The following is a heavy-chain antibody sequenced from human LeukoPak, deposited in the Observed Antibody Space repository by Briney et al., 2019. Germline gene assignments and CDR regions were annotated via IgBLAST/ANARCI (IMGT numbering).Heavy chain of an antibody. V-gene: IGHV3-23*01. CDR2: ISGSGGIT. CDR3: AKSGREYSCSWYSFDY. Sequence: GGSLRLSCAASGFTFSNYAMSCVRQAPGEGLEWVSAISGSGGITFYADSVKGRFPISRDSSKNTVYLQMNSLRAEDTAVYYCAKSGREYSCSWYSFDYWGQGTLVTVSS. J-gene: IGHJ4*02. CDR1: GFTFSNYA. D-gene: IGHD6-13*01.